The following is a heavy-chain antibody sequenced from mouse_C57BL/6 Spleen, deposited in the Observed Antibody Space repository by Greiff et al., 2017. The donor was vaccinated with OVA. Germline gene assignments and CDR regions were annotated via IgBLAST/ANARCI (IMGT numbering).Heavy chain of an antibody. CDR1: GFTFSSYT. J-gene: IGHJ3*01. V-gene: IGHV5-9*01. CDR3: ARRATMIESWFAY. Sequence: EVQGVESGGGLVKPGGSLKLSCAASGFTFSSYTMSWVRQTPEKRLEWVATISGGGGNTYYPDSVTGRFTISRDNAKNTLYLQMSSLRSEDTALYYCARRATMIESWFAYWGQGTLVTVSA. CDR2: ISGGGGNT. D-gene: IGHD2-4*01.